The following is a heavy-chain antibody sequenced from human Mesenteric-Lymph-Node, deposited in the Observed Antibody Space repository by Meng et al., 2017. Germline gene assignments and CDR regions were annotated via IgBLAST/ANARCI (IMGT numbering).Heavy chain of an antibody. CDR1: GGSKNNYY. V-gene: IGHV4-4*07. J-gene: IGHJ4*02. CDR3: ARASDYETSRHFDY. CDR2: VYTSGTI. D-gene: IGHD3-22*01. Sequence: SETLSLTCTVSGGSKNNYYWSWIRQPAGKGLEWIVRVYTSGTINYNPSLESRVTMSLDTPKNQFSLKLTSVTAADTAVYYCARASDYETSRHFDYWGQGTLVTVSS.